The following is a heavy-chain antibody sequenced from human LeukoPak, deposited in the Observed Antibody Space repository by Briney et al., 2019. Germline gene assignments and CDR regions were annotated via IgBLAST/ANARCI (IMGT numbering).Heavy chain of an antibody. V-gene: IGHV1-2*02. CDR1: GYIFTTYF. D-gene: IGHD3-9*01. CDR3: AREGGYDILTGYQDY. Sequence: ASVKVSCKASGYIFTTYFIHWVRQAPGQGLEWMGWINPNNGDTNYVQKSQGRVTMTRDTSISTAYMELTRLRSDDTAVYYCAREGGYDILTGYQDYWGQGTLVTVSS. J-gene: IGHJ4*02. CDR2: INPNNGDT.